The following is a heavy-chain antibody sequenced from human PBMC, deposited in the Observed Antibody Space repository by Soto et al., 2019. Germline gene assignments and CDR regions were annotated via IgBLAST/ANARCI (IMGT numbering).Heavy chain of an antibody. Sequence: LKLSSKASGYTFTGYYMHWVRQAPGQGLEWMGWINPNSGGTNYAQKFQGWVTMTRDTSISTAYMELSRLRSDDTAVYYCARDSGYYSEFDYWGQGTLVTVSS. J-gene: IGHJ4*02. D-gene: IGHD3-22*01. CDR3: ARDSGYYSEFDY. CDR2: INPNSGGT. V-gene: IGHV1-2*04. CDR1: GYTFTGYY.